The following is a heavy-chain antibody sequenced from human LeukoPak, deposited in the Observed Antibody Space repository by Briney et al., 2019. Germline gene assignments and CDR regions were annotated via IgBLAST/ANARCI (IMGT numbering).Heavy chain of an antibody. V-gene: IGHV3-7*01. D-gene: IGHD3-10*01. Sequence: GGSLRLSCEASGFSFSSYWMTWVRQPPGKGPGWVANIKQDESERYSVDSVKGRFTISRDNAKNSVYLHMNSLRAEDTALYYCARLSAYYYGSYFYYYMDVWGKGTTVTVSS. CDR1: GFSFSSYW. J-gene: IGHJ6*03. CDR3: ARLSAYYYGSYFYYYMDV. CDR2: IKQDESER.